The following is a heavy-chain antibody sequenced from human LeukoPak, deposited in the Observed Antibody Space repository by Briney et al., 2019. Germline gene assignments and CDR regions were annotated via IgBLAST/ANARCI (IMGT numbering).Heavy chain of an antibody. J-gene: IGHJ4*02. CDR1: GYTFTNYY. CDR3: ARDSPENWNDDF. V-gene: IGHV1-46*01. CDR2: INPNGGGT. Sequence: GASVKVSCKTSGYTFTNYYMHWVRQAPGQGLEWMGIINPNGGGTTYAQKFQGRVTMTRDTSTTTFYMEMSSLRSEDTAVYYCARDSPENWNDDFWGQGTLVTVSS. D-gene: IGHD1-1*01.